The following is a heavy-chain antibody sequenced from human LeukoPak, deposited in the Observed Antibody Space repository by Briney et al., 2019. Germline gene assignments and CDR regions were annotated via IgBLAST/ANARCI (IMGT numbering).Heavy chain of an antibody. CDR1: GDSISSGSYY. Sequence: SETLSLTCTVSGDSISSGSYYWGWIRQSPGKDLEWIGSIYYSGSTHYNPSLKSRVHISVDTSEKQLSLQLSSVTAADTAVYYCARNSSGWSFDYWGQGTLVTVSS. J-gene: IGHJ4*01. CDR3: ARNSSGWSFDY. D-gene: IGHD6-19*01. CDR2: IYYSGST. V-gene: IGHV4-39*01.